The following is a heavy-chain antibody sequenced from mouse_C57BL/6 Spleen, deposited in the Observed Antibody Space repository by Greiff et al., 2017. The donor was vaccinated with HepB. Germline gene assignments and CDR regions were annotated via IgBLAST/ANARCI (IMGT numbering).Heavy chain of an antibody. Sequence: DVQLVESEGGLVQPGSSMKLSCTASGFTFSDYYMAWVRQVPEKGLEWVANINYDGSSTYYLDSLKSRFIISRDNAKNILYLQMSSLKSEDTATYYCARDSYYYGSTGFAYWGQGTLVTVSA. J-gene: IGHJ3*01. CDR3: ARDSYYYGSTGFAY. V-gene: IGHV5-16*01. CDR2: INYDGSST. D-gene: IGHD1-1*01. CDR1: GFTFSDYY.